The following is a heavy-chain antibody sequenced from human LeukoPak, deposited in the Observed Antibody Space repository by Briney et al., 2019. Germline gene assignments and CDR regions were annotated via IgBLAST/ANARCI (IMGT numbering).Heavy chain of an antibody. CDR3: ARATYSSGWDY. J-gene: IGHJ4*02. D-gene: IGHD6-19*01. CDR1: GGSISNHY. V-gene: IGHV4-59*11. CDR2: IHNTRST. Sequence: SETLSLTCSVSGGSISNHYWSWIRQPPGKGLEWVGYIHNTRSTNSNPLLKSRVTMSVDLSKNQVSLKLTSVTAADTAVYYCARATYSSGWDYWGQGTLVTVSS.